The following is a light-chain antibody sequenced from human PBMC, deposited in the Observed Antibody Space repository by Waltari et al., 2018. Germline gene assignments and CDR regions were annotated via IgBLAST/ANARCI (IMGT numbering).Light chain of an antibody. CDR3: CSYAGSYTLV. V-gene: IGLV2-11*01. CDR2: DVS. J-gene: IGLJ2*01. Sequence: QSALTPPRSVSGSPGQSVTISCTGTSSDVGGYNYVSWYHQHPGKAPKLMIYDVSKRPSGVPDRFSGSKSGNTASLTISGLQAEDEADYYCCSYAGSYTLVFGGGTKLTVL. CDR1: SSDVGGYNY.